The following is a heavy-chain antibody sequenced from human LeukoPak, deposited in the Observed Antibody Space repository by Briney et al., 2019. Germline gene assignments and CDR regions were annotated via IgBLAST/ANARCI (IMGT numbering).Heavy chain of an antibody. CDR3: ARECIAVAGSHYYYYYGMDV. V-gene: IGHV1-2*02. CDR1: GNTFTGYY. D-gene: IGHD6-19*01. J-gene: IGHJ6*02. Sequence: ASVKVSCKASGNTFTGYYMHWVRQAPGQGLEWMGWINPNSGGTNYAQKFQGRVTMTRDTSISTAYMELSRLRSDDTAVYYCARECIAVAGSHYYYYYGMDVWGQGTTVTVSS. CDR2: INPNSGGT.